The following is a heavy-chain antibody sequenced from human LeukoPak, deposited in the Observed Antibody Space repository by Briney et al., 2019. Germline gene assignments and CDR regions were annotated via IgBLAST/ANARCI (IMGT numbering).Heavy chain of an antibody. Sequence: ASVKVSCKASGYTFTGYYMHWVRQAPGQGLEWMGWINPKSGGTKSAQKFQGRVTMTRDTSINTAYMELNRLRSDDSAVYYCARGAYYDSPTHTNDYWGQGTLVTVSS. CDR1: GYTFTGYY. J-gene: IGHJ4*02. D-gene: IGHD3-22*01. CDR2: INPKSGGT. V-gene: IGHV1-2*02. CDR3: ARGAYYDSPTHTNDY.